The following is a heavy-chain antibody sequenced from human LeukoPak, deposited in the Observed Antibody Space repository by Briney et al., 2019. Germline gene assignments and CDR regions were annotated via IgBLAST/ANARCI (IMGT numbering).Heavy chain of an antibody. CDR3: ARPYYYDSSGYSLDY. J-gene: IGHJ4*02. Sequence: GGSLRLSCAASGFTVSSNYMSWVRQAPGKGLEWVSVIYSGGSTYYADSVKGRFTISRDNSKNTLYLQMNSLRAEDTAVYYCARPYYYDSSGYSLDYWGQGTLVTVSS. V-gene: IGHV3-53*05. CDR2: IYSGGST. CDR1: GFTVSSNY. D-gene: IGHD3-22*01.